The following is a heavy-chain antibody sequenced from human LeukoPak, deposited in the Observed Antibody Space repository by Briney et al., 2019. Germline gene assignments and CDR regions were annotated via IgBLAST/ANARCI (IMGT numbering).Heavy chain of an antibody. D-gene: IGHD1-26*01. CDR2: ISSTSNYI. CDR1: GFTFSTYS. CDR3: ARDFWGGSFDY. Sequence: PGGSLRLSCAASGFTFSTYSMNWVRQAPGKGLEWVSSISSTSNYIYYGDSVKGRFTISRDNAKNSLYLQMNSLRAEDTALYYCARDFWGGSFDYWGQGTLVTVSS. V-gene: IGHV3-21*01. J-gene: IGHJ4*02.